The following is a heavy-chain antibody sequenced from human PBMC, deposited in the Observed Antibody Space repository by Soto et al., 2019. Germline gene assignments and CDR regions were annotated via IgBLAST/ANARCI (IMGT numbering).Heavy chain of an antibody. D-gene: IGHD4-17*01. CDR2: ISYSGST. CDR3: ARHAGTTVAPDSLFGNPKFVFWAFDY. CDR1: GGSISSYY. V-gene: IGHV4-59*08. Sequence: PSETLSLTCTVSGGSISSYYWSWIRQPPGKGLEWIGYISYSGSTNYNPSLKSRVTISADTSRNQFSLMLSSVTAADTAVYYCARHAGTTVAPDSLFGNPKFVFWAFDYWGQGTLVTVSS. J-gene: IGHJ4*02.